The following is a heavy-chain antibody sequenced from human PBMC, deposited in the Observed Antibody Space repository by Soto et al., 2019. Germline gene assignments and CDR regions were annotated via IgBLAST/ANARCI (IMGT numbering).Heavy chain of an antibody. CDR1: GFTFSNYA. J-gene: IGHJ6*02. V-gene: IGHV3-23*01. CDR3: ARDWTGDTCPCLDV. D-gene: IGHD3-3*01. CDR2: FSGSGCCI. Sequence: EVQLLESGGGLVQPGGSLRLSCAAAGFTFSNYALTWVRQSPGKGLEWVSTFSGSGCCIYYADSVRGRFTISRDNSKNALFLQMNSLRVEDTAIYYCARDWTGDTCPCLDVWGQGTPVSVSS.